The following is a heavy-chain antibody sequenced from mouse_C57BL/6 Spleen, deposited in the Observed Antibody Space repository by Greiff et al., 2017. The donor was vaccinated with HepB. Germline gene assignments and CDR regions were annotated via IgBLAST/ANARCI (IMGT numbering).Heavy chain of an antibody. D-gene: IGHD2-1*01. CDR2: SRNKANDYTT. V-gene: IGHV7-1*01. Sequence: EVMLVESGGGLVQSGRSLRLSCATSGFTFSDFYMEWVRQAPGKGLEWIAASRNKANDYTTEYSASVKGRFIVSRDTSQSILYLQMNALRAEDTAIYYCARNDLLVNGVMDYWGQGTSVTVSS. J-gene: IGHJ4*01. CDR1: GFTFSDFY. CDR3: ARNDLLVNGVMDY.